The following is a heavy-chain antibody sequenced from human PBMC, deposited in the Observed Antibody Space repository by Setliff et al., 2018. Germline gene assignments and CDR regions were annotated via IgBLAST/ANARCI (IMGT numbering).Heavy chain of an antibody. V-gene: IGHV3-33*07. CDR3: ARSAANGGHDPFDI. Sequence: GGSLRLSCTTSGFSLDSHTTLWVRQAPGKGLDWVTLIWHDGTTKIYADSVKGRFSMSRDISRNTLYLQMNSLRADDTAVYYCARSAANGGHDPFDIWGQGTMVTVSS. CDR1: GFSLDSHT. CDR2: IWHDGTTK. D-gene: IGHD6-25*01. J-gene: IGHJ3*02.